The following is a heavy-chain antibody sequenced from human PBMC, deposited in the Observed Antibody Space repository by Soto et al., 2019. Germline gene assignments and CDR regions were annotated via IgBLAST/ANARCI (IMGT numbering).Heavy chain of an antibody. CDR3: ARGGGGGLFEH. CDR1: GFPFSDYY. Sequence: LRLSCATPGFPFSDYYMSWIRQAPGKGLEWLSHISPKSTYRNYADSVKGRFTISRDNTKSSLFLQMNSLGVEDTAVYYCARGGGGGLFEHWGQGVLVTVSS. V-gene: IGHV3-11*06. CDR2: ISPKSTYR. J-gene: IGHJ4*02. D-gene: IGHD2-21*01.